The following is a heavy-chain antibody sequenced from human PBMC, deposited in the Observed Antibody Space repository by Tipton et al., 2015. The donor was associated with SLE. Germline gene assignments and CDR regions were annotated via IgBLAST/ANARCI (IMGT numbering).Heavy chain of an antibody. D-gene: IGHD1-26*01. Sequence: RSLRLSCAASGFTFSSHGMHWVRQAPGKGLEWVALISYDGGKAYYTDSVKGRFTISRDNAKNSLYLQMTSLRPEDTAPYYCMREVGYSGGSPEDYWGQGTLVTVSA. CDR1: GFTFSSHG. CDR3: MREVGYSGGSPEDY. CDR2: ISYDGGKA. V-gene: IGHV3-30*03. J-gene: IGHJ4*02.